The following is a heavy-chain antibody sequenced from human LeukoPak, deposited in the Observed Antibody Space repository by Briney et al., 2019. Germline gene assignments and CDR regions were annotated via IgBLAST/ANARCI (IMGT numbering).Heavy chain of an antibody. D-gene: IGHD4-11*01. CDR3: AKLTTS. J-gene: IGHJ4*02. CDR1: GFTFSSYS. CDR2: ISSSSSTI. Sequence: GGSLRLSCAASGFTFSSYSMNWVRQAPGKGPEWVSYISSSSSTIYYADSVKGRFTISRDNSNNTLYLQMNSLRAEDTAVYYCAKLTTSWGQGTLVTVSS. V-gene: IGHV3-48*01.